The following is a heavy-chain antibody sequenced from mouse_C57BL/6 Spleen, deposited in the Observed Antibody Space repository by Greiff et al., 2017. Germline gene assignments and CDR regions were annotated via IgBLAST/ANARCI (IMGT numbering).Heavy chain of an antibody. V-gene: IGHV5-16*01. CDR3: ASDGSDGPFDD. D-gene: IGHD2-3*01. CDR2: INYDGSST. Sequence: EVQLVESEGGLVQPGRSMKLSCTASGFTFSDYYMAWVSQVPEKGLEWVANINYDGSSTYYLDSLKRRFIISRDNAKNMLYLQMSSLKFEDTATYYCASDGSDGPFDDWGKGTTLTVAS. CDR1: GFTFSDYY. J-gene: IGHJ2*01.